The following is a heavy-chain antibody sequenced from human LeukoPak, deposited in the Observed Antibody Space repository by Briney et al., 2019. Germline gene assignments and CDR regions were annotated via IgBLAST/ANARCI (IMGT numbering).Heavy chain of an antibody. D-gene: IGHD4-17*01. J-gene: IGHJ4*02. CDR2: ISSSSSYI. CDR1: GFTFGSYV. CDR3: ARDTVTTLGGNDY. Sequence: PGGSLRLSCEASGFTFGSYVMSWVRQAPGKGLEWVSSISSSSSYIYYADSVKGRFTISRDNAKNSLYLQMNSLRAEDTAVYYCARDTVTTLGGNDYWGQGTLVTVSS. V-gene: IGHV3-21*01.